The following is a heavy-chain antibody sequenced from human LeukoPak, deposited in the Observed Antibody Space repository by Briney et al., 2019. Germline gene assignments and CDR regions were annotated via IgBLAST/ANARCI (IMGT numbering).Heavy chain of an antibody. Sequence: KTSETLSLTCAVSGYSISSGYYWGWIRQPPGKGLEWIGSIYHSGSTYYNPSLKSRVTISVDTSKNQFSLKLSSVTAADTAVYYCARAHGYFDYWGQGTLVTVSS. CDR2: IYHSGST. CDR1: GYSISSGYY. V-gene: IGHV4-38-2*01. J-gene: IGHJ4*02. CDR3: ARAHGYFDY.